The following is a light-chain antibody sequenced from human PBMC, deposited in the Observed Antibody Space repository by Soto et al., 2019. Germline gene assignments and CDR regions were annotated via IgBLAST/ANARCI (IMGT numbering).Light chain of an antibody. CDR1: QSVSSY. V-gene: IGKV3-11*01. Sequence: EIVLTQSPATLSLSPGERATLSCRASQSVSSYLAWYQQKPGQAPRLLIYDASNTATGIPARFSGSGSGTEFTLTINSLQAEDCAVYYCQQYYNWPRTFGQGTRLEIK. CDR3: QQYYNWPRT. CDR2: DAS. J-gene: IGKJ5*01.